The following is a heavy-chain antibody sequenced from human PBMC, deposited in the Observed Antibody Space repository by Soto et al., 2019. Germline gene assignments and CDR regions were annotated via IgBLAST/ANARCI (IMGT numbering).Heavy chain of an antibody. Sequence: EVQLVESGGGLVQPGGSLRLSCAASGFTVSSNYMSWVRQAPGKGLEWVSVIYSGGSTYYADSVKGRFTISRDNSKNTRYLQMSSLRAEETAVYYCARVWVRVGAALDYWGQGTLVTVSS. J-gene: IGHJ4*02. CDR2: IYSGGST. V-gene: IGHV3-66*01. D-gene: IGHD1-26*01. CDR3: ARVWVRVGAALDY. CDR1: GFTVSSNY.